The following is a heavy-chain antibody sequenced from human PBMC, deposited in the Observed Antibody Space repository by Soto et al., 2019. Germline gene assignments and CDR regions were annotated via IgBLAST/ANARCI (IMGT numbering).Heavy chain of an antibody. V-gene: IGHV4-34*01. CDR2: INHSGST. CDR3: ARGWGARSSSWYDIYYYYYYGMDV. CDR1: GGSFSGYY. J-gene: IGHJ6*02. Sequence: SETLSLTCAVYGGSFSGYYWRWIRQPPGKGLEWIGEINHSGSTNYNPSLKSRVTISVDTSKNQFSLKLSSVTAADTAVYYCARGWGARSSSWYDIYYYYYYGMDVWGQGTTVTVSS. D-gene: IGHD6-13*01.